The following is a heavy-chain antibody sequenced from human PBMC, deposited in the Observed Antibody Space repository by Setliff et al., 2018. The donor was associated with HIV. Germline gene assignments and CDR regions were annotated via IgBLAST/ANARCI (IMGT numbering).Heavy chain of an antibody. Sequence: GESLKISCKGSGYTFTNYWIGWVRQMPGKGLEWMGIIYPGDSDARYSPSFQGQVTISADKSISTAYLQWTSLKASDTATYYCARMGGRVDMTTATTFGYFQDWGQGTLVTVS. CDR1: GYTFTNYW. J-gene: IGHJ1*01. CDR2: IYPGDSDA. V-gene: IGHV5-51*01. CDR3: ARMGGRVDMTTATTFGYFQD. D-gene: IGHD4-17*01.